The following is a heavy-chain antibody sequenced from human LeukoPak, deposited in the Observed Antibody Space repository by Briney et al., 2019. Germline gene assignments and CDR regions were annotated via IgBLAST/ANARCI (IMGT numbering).Heavy chain of an antibody. CDR3: ARDPLRGVGAFYYFDY. Sequence: ASVKVSCKASGYTFTSYGISWVRQAPGQGLEWMGWISAYNGNTNYAQKLQGRVTMTTDTSTSTAYMELRSLRSDDTAVYYCARDPLRGVGAFYYFDYWGQGTLVTVSS. CDR2: ISAYNGNT. D-gene: IGHD1-26*01. V-gene: IGHV1-18*01. CDR1: GYTFTSYG. J-gene: IGHJ4*02.